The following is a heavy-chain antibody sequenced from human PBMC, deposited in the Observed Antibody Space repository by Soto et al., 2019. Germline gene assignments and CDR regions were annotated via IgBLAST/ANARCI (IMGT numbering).Heavy chain of an antibody. CDR1: GGSITSYH. J-gene: IGHJ4*02. CDR2: IYYSGST. CDR3: ARGRAWGPVDY. V-gene: IGHV4-59*06. Sequence: SETLSLTCIVSGGSITSYHWSWIRQFPGKGLEWIGYIYYSGSTYYNPSLKSRVTISVDTSKNQFSLKLSSVTAADTAVYYCARGRAWGPVDYWGQGTLVTVSS. D-gene: IGHD7-27*01.